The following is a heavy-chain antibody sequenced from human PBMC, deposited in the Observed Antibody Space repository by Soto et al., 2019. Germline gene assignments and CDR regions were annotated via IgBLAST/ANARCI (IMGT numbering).Heavy chain of an antibody. CDR3: ARVKQQLVQGGNYYGMDV. CDR1: GYTFTGYY. D-gene: IGHD6-13*01. CDR2: INPNSGGT. Sequence: ASVKVSCKASGYTFTGYYMHWVRQAPGQGLEWMGWINPNSGGTNYAQKFQGWVTMTRDTSISTAYMELSRLRSDDTAVYYCARVKQQLVQGGNYYGMDVWGQGTTVNVSS. V-gene: IGHV1-2*04. J-gene: IGHJ6*02.